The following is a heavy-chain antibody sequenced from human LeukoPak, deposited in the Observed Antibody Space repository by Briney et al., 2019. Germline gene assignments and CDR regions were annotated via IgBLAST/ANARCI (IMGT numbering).Heavy chain of an antibody. V-gene: IGHV4-59*01. J-gene: IGHJ4*02. Sequence: SETLSLTCSVSGASITNYYWSWIRQAPGKGLEWIGYIYYSGNTNTYNPSLKSRATISLYTSRKSFSLELRSVTAADTAVYSCARGGSYGAYLDYWGQGALVIVSS. CDR2: IYYSGNT. CDR3: ARGGSYGAYLDY. CDR1: GASITNYY. D-gene: IGHD1-26*01.